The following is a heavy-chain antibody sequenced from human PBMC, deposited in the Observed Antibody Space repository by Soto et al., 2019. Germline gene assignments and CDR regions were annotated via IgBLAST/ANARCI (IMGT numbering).Heavy chain of an antibody. CDR2: IYDSGDT. V-gene: IGHV4-30-2*01. CDR1: GGSISSGGFS. CDR3: ARETTTRFDH. Sequence: PSETLSLTCAVSGGSISSGGFSWSWIRQPPGKGLEWIGYIYDSGDTYFNPSLKSRVTISLDRSKNQFSLKLSSVTAADTAVYFCARETTTRFDHWGQGTQVNGS. D-gene: IGHD1-1*01. J-gene: IGHJ5*02.